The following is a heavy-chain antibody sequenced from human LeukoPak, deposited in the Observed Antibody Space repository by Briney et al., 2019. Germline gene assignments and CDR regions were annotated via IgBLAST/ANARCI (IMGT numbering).Heavy chain of an antibody. D-gene: IGHD3-10*01. CDR2: IYYSGST. Sequence: PSETLSLTCTVCGGSFSGYYWSWIRQHPEKGLEWIGYIYYSGSTYYNPSLKSRVTISVDTSTNQFSLKLSSVTAADTAVYYCARLYGSGSYGWFDPWGQGTLVTVSS. CDR1: GGSFSGYY. J-gene: IGHJ5*02. V-gene: IGHV4-59*06. CDR3: ARLYGSGSYGWFDP.